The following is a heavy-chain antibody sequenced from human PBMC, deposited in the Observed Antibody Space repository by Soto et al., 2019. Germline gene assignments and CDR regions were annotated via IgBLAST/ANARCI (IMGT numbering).Heavy chain of an antibody. D-gene: IGHD3-22*01. V-gene: IGHV4-61*08. Sequence: TLSLTCTVSGGSVSSGGYYWSWIRQPPGKGLEWIGYIYYSGSTNYNPSLKSRVTISVDTSKNQFSLKLSSVTAADTAVYYCARDGRYYYDSSGYYQQPDNWFDPWGQGTLVTVSS. CDR3: ARDGRYYYDSSGYYQQPDNWFDP. CDR2: IYYSGST. CDR1: GGSVSSGGYY. J-gene: IGHJ5*02.